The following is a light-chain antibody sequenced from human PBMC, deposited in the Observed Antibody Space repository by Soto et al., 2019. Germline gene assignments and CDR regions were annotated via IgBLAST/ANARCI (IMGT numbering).Light chain of an antibody. CDR3: QLYDKLPTLQLT. CDR1: QDISNY. J-gene: IGKJ4*01. V-gene: IGKV1-33*01. CDR2: DAD. Sequence: DIQMTRSPSSLSASVGDRVTITCQASQDISNYLNWYQQKPGKAAKLLIYDADNLETGVPSRFNGSGSVTDFTVPNISVQPQDIASYYGQLYDKLPTLQLTFGGGTKVETK.